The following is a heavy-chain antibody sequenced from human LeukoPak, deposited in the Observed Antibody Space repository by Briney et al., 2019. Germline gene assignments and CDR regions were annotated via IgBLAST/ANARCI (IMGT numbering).Heavy chain of an antibody. CDR2: ISGSGGST. CDR3: AKGSGWYV. Sequence: GGSLRLSCAASGFTFSSPSMSWVRQAPGKGLEWVSVISGSGGSTDYADSVKGRFTISRDNSKNTLYLQINSLRAEDTAVYYCAKGSGWYVWGQGTLVTVSS. CDR1: GFTFSSPS. J-gene: IGHJ4*02. V-gene: IGHV3-23*01. D-gene: IGHD6-19*01.